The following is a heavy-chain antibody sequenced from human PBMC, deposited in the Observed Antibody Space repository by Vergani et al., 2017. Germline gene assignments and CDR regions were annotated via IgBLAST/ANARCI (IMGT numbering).Heavy chain of an antibody. J-gene: IGHJ4*02. Sequence: QVQLVQSGAEVKKPGSSVKVSCKASGGTFSSYAISWVRQAPGQGLEWMGGIIPIFGTANYAQKFQGRVTITADESTSTAYMELSSLRSEDTAVYYCASRPSSYYYDSSGPVDYWGQGTLVTVSS. D-gene: IGHD3-22*01. CDR3: ASRPSSYYYDSSGPVDY. CDR2: IIPIFGTA. V-gene: IGHV1-69*01. CDR1: GGTFSSYA.